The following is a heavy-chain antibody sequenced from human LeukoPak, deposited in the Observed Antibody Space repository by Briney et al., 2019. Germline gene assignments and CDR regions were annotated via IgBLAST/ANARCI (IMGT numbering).Heavy chain of an antibody. Sequence: GGSLRLSCAASGFTFSSYAMSWVRQAPEKGLEWLASINKDGSDKYYVDSVKGRFTISRDNAKNSLYLQMNSLRAEDTAVYYCTRTGDFDYWGQGTLVTVSS. V-gene: IGHV3-7*03. D-gene: IGHD3-10*01. CDR1: GFTFSSYA. J-gene: IGHJ4*02. CDR2: INKDGSDK. CDR3: TRTGDFDY.